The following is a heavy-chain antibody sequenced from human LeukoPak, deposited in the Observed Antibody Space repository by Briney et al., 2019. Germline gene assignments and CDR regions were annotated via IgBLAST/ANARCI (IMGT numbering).Heavy chain of an antibody. D-gene: IGHD4-17*01. J-gene: IGHJ3*02. Sequence: SVKVSCKASGGTFSSYAISWVRQAPGQGLEWMGRIIPIFGTANYAQKFQGRVTITTDESTSTAYMELSSLRSEDTAVYYCASPTVTYDAFDIWGQGTMVTVSS. V-gene: IGHV1-69*05. CDR3: ASPTVTYDAFDI. CDR1: GGTFSSYA. CDR2: IIPIFGTA.